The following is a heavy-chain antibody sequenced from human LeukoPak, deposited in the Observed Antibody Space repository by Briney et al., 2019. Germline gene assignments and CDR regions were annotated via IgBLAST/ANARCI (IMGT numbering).Heavy chain of an antibody. V-gene: IGHV3-48*02. Sequence: GGSLRLPCAGSGFTFSSYSMNWVRQAPGKGLEWVSYISSGSTTIYYADSVKGRFTISRDNAKNSLYLQMNSLRDEDTAVYYCAKDPPGIDYWGQGTLVTVSS. CDR1: GFTFSSYS. J-gene: IGHJ4*02. CDR2: ISSGSTTI. CDR3: AKDPPGIDY.